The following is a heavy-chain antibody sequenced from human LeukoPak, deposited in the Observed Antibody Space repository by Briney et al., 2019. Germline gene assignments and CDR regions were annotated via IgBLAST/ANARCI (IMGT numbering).Heavy chain of an antibody. D-gene: IGHD5-24*01. CDR3: AREGRRDGYNCLSLDP. Sequence: PSETLSLTCTVSGGSISSSSYYWGWIRQPPGKGLEWIGSIYYSGSTYYNPSLKSRVTISVDTSKNQFSLKLSSVTAADTAVYYCAREGRRDGYNCLSLDPWGQGTLVTVSS. J-gene: IGHJ5*02. CDR1: GGSISSSSYY. CDR2: IYYSGST. V-gene: IGHV4-39*07.